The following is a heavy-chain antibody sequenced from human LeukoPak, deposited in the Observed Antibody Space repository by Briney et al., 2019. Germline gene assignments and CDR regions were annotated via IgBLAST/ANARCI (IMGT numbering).Heavy chain of an antibody. D-gene: IGHD2-2*02. CDR3: ASSKLLYSWFDP. J-gene: IGHJ5*02. CDR2: ISYDGSNK. Sequence: GGSLRLSCAASGFTFSSYAMHWVRQAPGKGLEWVAVISYDGSNKYYADSVKGRFTISRDNSKNTLYLQMNSLRADDTAVYYCASSKLLYSWFDPWGQGTLVTVSS. CDR1: GFTFSSYA. V-gene: IGHV3-30-3*01.